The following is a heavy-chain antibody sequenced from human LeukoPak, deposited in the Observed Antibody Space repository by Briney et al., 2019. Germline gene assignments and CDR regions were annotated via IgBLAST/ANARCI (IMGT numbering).Heavy chain of an antibody. CDR1: VGTFIRYD. CDR2: RNPNSGNT. D-gene: IGHD6-19*01. J-gene: IGHJ5*02. Sequence: ASVNVSCKACVGTFIRYDINWVRQATGQGLEWMGWRNPNSGNTGYEQKFQGRVTMTSNTSISTAYIELSSLRSEDTAVYYCARGSAGIAVSWGQGTLVTVHS. CDR3: ARGSAGIAVS. V-gene: IGHV1-8*02.